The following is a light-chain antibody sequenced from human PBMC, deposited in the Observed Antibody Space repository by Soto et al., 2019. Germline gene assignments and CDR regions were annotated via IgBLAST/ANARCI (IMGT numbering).Light chain of an antibody. J-gene: IGKJ4*01. CDR1: QSILYTSNNKNY. V-gene: IGKV4-1*01. CDR3: QQYYTTPPT. Sequence: DIVMTQSPDSLAVSLGERATIDCKSSQSILYTSNNKNYLTWYQQKPGQPPKLLIYWASTRESVVPDRFSCSGSGTDFTITISSLQAEDVAVYYCQQYYTTPPTFGGGTKVEIK. CDR2: WAS.